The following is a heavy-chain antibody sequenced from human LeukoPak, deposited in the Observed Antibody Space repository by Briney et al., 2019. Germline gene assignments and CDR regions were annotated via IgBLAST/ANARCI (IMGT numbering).Heavy chain of an antibody. CDR2: IKQEGSEK. J-gene: IGHJ4*02. CDR1: GFTFSSYW. V-gene: IGHV3-7*01. Sequence: GGSLRLSCAASGFTFSSYWMSWVRQAPGKGLEWVANIKQEGSEKYYVDSVKGRFTISRDNAKNSLYLQMNSLRAEDTAVYYCARAPYGDYADYWGQGTLVTVSS. D-gene: IGHD4-17*01. CDR3: ARAPYGDYADY.